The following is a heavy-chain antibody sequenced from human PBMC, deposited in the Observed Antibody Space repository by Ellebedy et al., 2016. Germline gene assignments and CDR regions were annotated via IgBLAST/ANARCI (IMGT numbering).Heavy chain of an antibody. CDR2: SNNR. CDR1: GYTFINYG. CDR3: ARDTRDGVGTSEAFYDP. J-gene: IGHJ5*02. V-gene: IGHV1-18*01. D-gene: IGHD4-23*01. Sequence: ASVKVSCXTSGYTFINYGISWVRQVPGQGLEWMGGSNNRHHAQKFQGRVTMTTDTSTRTAYMELRSLRFDDTAVYYCARDTRDGVGTSEAFYDPWGQGTLVTVS.